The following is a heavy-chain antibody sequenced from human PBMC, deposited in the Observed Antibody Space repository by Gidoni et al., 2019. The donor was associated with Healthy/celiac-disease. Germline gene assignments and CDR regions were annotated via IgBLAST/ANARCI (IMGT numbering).Heavy chain of an antibody. J-gene: IGHJ3*02. D-gene: IGHD1-26*01. CDR1: GFTFDDYA. CDR2: ISWNSGSI. Sequence: EVQLVESGGGLVQPGRSLRPSCAASGFTFDDYAMHWVRQAPGKGLEWVSGISWNSGSIGYADSVKGRFTISRDNAKNSLYLQMNSLRAEDTALYYCAKGDWELDIWGQGTMVTVSS. CDR3: AKGDWELDI. V-gene: IGHV3-9*01.